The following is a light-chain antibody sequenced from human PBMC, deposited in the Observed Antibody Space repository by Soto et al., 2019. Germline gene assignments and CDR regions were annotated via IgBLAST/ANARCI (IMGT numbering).Light chain of an antibody. CDR1: QSLGSTY. CDR2: GAS. V-gene: IGKV3-20*01. Sequence: EIVLTQSPGTLSLSPGEGATLSCRASQSLGSTYLAWYQQKPGQAPRLLIYGASNRATGIPDRFSGSGSGTDFTFTISRLAPEDFAGYYCQQYGSSPITFGQGTRLEIK. CDR3: QQYGSSPIT. J-gene: IGKJ5*01.